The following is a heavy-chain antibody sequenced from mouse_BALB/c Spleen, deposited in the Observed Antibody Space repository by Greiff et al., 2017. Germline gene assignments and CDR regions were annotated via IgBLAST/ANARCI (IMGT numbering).Heavy chain of an antibody. Sequence: EVKLMESGPELVKPGASVKMSCKASGYTFTSYVMHWVKQKPGQGLEWIGYINPYNDGTKYNEKFKGKATLTSDKSSSTAYMELSSLTSEDSAVYYCAYYRYDYAMDYWGQGTSVTVSS. CDR1: GYTFTSYV. CDR2: INPYNDGT. V-gene: IGHV1-14*01. D-gene: IGHD2-14*01. CDR3: AYYRYDYAMDY. J-gene: IGHJ4*01.